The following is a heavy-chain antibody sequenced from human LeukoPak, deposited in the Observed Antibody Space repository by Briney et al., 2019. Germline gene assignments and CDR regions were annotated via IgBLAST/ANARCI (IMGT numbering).Heavy chain of an antibody. V-gene: IGHV4-39*07. CDR2: IYYSGST. D-gene: IGHD6-19*01. CDR1: GGSISSSSYY. Sequence: SETLSLTCTVSGGSISSSSYYWGWIRQPPGKGLEWIGSIYYSGSTYYNPSLKSRVTISVDTSKNQFSLKLSSVTAADTAVYYCARGAVARTKRGVFDPWGQGTLVTVSS. J-gene: IGHJ5*02. CDR3: ARGAVARTKRGVFDP.